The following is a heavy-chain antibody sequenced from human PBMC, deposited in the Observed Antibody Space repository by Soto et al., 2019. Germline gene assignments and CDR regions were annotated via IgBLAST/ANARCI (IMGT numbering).Heavy chain of an antibody. D-gene: IGHD4-4*01. CDR1: GFTFSSYG. CDR2: ISYDGSNK. J-gene: IGHJ4*02. CDR3: AKESIDGNSFDY. Sequence: LRLSCAASGFTFSSYGMHWVRQAPGKGLEWVAVISYDGSNKYYADSVKGRFTISRDNSKNTLYLQMNSLRAEDTAVYYCAKESIDGNSFDYWGQGTLVTVSS. V-gene: IGHV3-30*18.